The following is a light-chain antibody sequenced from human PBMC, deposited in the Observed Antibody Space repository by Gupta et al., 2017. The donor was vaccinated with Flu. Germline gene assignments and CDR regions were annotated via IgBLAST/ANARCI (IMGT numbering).Light chain of an antibody. Sequence: SVLTQPPPASGTPGQGVTISCSGSSSNIGSNGVNWYQHFPATAPKLLIYRNDQRPSGVPDRFSGSKSGTSASLAISGLQSEDEAEYYCVAWDDSLNGQVFGGGTKLTV. CDR2: RND. V-gene: IGLV1-44*01. CDR1: SSNIGSNG. J-gene: IGLJ3*02. CDR3: VAWDDSLNGQV.